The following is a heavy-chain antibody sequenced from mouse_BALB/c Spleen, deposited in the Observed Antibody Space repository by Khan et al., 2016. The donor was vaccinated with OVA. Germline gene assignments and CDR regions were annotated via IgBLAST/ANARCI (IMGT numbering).Heavy chain of an antibody. CDR1: GYTFTDYN. CDR2: INPNNGDT. V-gene: IGHV1-18*01. J-gene: IGHJ2*01. CDR3: ARTGYGSLGY. Sequence: VQLKQSGPELVKPGASGKIPCKAFGYTFTDYNMAWVKKSHGKSLEGIGDINPNNGDTFYNQKFKGKATLTVDKSSSTAFMELRSLTSEDTAVYYCARTGYGSLGYWGQGTTLTVSS. D-gene: IGHD1-1*01.